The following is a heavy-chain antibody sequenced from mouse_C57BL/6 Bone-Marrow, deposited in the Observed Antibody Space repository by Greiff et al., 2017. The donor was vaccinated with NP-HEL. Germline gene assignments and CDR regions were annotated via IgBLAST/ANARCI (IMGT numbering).Heavy chain of an antibody. CDR1: GFNIKDDY. CDR2: IDPENGDT. Sequence: VHVKQSGAELVRPGASVKLSCTASGFNIKDDYMHWVKQRPEQGLEWIGWIDPENGDTEYVSKFQGKATITADTSSNTAYLQLSSLTSEDTAVYYCTTGSYCYGSSYDWYFDVWGTGTTVTVSS. V-gene: IGHV14-4*01. CDR3: TTGSYCYGSSYDWYFDV. J-gene: IGHJ1*03. D-gene: IGHD1-1*01.